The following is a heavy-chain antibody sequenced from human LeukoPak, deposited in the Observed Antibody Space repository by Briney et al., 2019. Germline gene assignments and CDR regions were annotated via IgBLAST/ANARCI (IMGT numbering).Heavy chain of an antibody. D-gene: IGHD2-2*01. CDR2: INWNGGST. J-gene: IGHJ6*03. CDR1: GFTFDDYG. CDR3: ARETHCSSTSCRPYYYYYYMDV. Sequence: GGSLRLSCAASGFTFDDYGMSWVRQAPGKGLEWVSGINWNGGSTGYADSVKGRFTISRDNAKNSLYLQMNSLRAEDTALYYCARETHCSSTSCRPYYYYYYMDVWGKGTTVTVSS. V-gene: IGHV3-20*04.